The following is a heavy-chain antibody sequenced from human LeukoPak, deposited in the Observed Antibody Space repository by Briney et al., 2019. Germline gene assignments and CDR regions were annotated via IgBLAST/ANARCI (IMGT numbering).Heavy chain of an antibody. V-gene: IGHV4-38-2*01. CDR2: IYHSGST. J-gene: IGHJ4*02. D-gene: IGHD1-1*01. CDR3: ARSSHVYNHVDY. CDR1: GYSISSGYY. Sequence: SETLSLTCAVSGYSISSGYYWGWIRQPPGKGMEWTGSIYHSGSTYYNPSLKSRVTISVDTSKNQFSLKLSSVTAADTAVYYCARSSHVYNHVDYWGQGTPVTVSS.